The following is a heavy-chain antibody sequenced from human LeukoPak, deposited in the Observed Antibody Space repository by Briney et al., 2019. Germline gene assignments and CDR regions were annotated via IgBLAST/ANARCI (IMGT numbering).Heavy chain of an antibody. CDR3: ARDGRFSLGYDSSGYYYVYYYYGMDV. J-gene: IGHJ6*02. Sequence: GASVKVSCKASGYTFTSYGISWVRRAPGQGLEWMGWISAYNGNTNYAQKLQGRVTMTTDTSTSTAYMELRSLRSDDTAVYYCARDGRFSLGYDSSGYYYVYYYYGMDVWGQGTTVTVSS. CDR2: ISAYNGNT. D-gene: IGHD3-22*01. V-gene: IGHV1-18*01. CDR1: GYTFTSYG.